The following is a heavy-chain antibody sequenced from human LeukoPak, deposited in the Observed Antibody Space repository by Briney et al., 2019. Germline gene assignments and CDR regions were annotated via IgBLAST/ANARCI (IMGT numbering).Heavy chain of an antibody. D-gene: IGHD3-16*01. J-gene: IGHJ6*02. CDR2: IKHNGNVN. V-gene: IGHV3-7*03. Sequence: GGPLRLSCAASGFTFSSYWLNWARQAPGKGLEWVASIKHNGNVNYYVDSVKGRFTISRDNATNSLYLQMSNLRAEDTAVYFCARGGGLDVWGQGATVTVSS. CDR1: GFTFSSYW. CDR3: ARGGGLDV.